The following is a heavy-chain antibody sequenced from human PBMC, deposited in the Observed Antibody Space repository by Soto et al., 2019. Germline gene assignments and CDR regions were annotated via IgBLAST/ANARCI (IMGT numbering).Heavy chain of an antibody. V-gene: IGHV3-7*01. CDR1: GFTFSSYW. CDR3: ARVGFGELFDYYYGMDV. J-gene: IGHJ6*02. Sequence: GGSLRLSCAASGFTFSSYWMSWVRQAPGKGLEWVANIKQDGSEKYYVDSVKGRFTISRDNAKNSLYLQMNSLRAEDPAVYYCARVGFGELFDYYYGMDVWGQGTTVTVSS. D-gene: IGHD3-10*01. CDR2: IKQDGSEK.